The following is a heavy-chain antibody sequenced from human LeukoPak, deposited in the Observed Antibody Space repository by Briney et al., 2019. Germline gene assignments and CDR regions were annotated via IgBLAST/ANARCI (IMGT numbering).Heavy chain of an antibody. CDR1: GYTFTAYY. J-gene: IGHJ4*02. V-gene: IGHV1-2*02. CDR2: INPNDGDT. D-gene: IGHD2-2*01. CDR3: ARANFLYCSSSTCLFDY. Sequence: ASVRVSCTASGYTFTAYYMHWVRQAPGQGVEWMGWINPNDGDTNYAQKFQGRVTMTRDTSISTAHMEVSRLRSDDTAVYYCARANFLYCSSSTCLFDYWGQGTLVTVSS.